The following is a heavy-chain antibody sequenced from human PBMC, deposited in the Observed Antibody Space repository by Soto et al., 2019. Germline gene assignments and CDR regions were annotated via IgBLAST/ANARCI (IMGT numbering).Heavy chain of an antibody. CDR3: AYRPDDILTGPSHYGMDV. CDR1: GFTFSSDA. Sequence: GGSLRLSCAASGFTFSSDAMHWVRQAPGKVLEWVAVISYDGSNKYYADSVKGRFTISRDNSNNTLYLQMNSLRAEDTAVDYCAYRPDDILTGPSHYGMDVWGQGTTVNFSS. V-gene: IGHV3-30-3*01. D-gene: IGHD3-9*01. CDR2: ISYDGSNK. J-gene: IGHJ6*02.